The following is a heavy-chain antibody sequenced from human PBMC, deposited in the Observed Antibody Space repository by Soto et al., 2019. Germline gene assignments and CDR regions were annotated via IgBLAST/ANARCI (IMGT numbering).Heavy chain of an antibody. V-gene: IGHV3-15*07. D-gene: IGHD1-26*01. CDR3: TTPWSYYYNYFDY. Sequence: GGSLRLSCAASGFTFSNAWMNWVRQAPGKGLEWVGRIKSKTDGGTTDYAAPVKGRFTISRVDSKNTLYLQMNSLKTEDTAVYYCTTPWSYYYNYFDYWGQGTLVTVSS. J-gene: IGHJ4*02. CDR2: IKSKTDGGTT. CDR1: GFTFSNAW.